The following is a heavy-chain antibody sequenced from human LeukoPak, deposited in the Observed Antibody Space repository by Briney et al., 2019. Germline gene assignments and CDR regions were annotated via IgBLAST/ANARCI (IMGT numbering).Heavy chain of an antibody. CDR2: IYYSGSP. CDR3: ARRYYYYYMDV. V-gene: IGHV4-39*01. J-gene: IGHJ6*03. Sequence: SETLSLTCTVSGGSISSSSYYWGWIRQPPGKGLEWIGSIYYSGSPYYNPSLKSRVTISVDTSKNQFSLKLSSVTAADTAVYYCARRYYYYYMDVWGKGTTVTVSS. CDR1: GGSISSSSYY.